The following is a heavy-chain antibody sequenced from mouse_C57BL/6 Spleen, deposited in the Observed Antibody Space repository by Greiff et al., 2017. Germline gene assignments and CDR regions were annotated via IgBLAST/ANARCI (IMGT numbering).Heavy chain of an antibody. CDR3: ARGEASSFAY. V-gene: IGHV1-64*01. D-gene: IGHD3-2*02. Sequence: QFQLQQPGAELVKPGALVKLSCKASGYTFTSHWLHWVKQRPGPGLEWIGMIHPNSGSTNYNEKFKSKATLTVDKSSSTAFMQLSSLTSEDSAVEYGARGEASSFAYWGQGTLVTVSA. J-gene: IGHJ3*01. CDR1: GYTFTSHW. CDR2: IHPNSGST.